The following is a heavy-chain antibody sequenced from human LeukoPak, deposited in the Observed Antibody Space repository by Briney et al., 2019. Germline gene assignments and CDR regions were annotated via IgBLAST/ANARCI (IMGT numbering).Heavy chain of an antibody. J-gene: IGHJ3*02. CDR3: AKDYIYGGWGNAFDI. CDR2: IHSGGST. CDR1: GFTVSINY. V-gene: IGHV3-66*01. Sequence: GGSLRLSCAASGFTVSINYISWVRQAPGKGLEWVSVIHSGGSTYYADSVKGRFTISRDNSKHTLYLQMNSLRAEDTAVYYCAKDYIYGGWGNAFDIWGQGTKVTVSS. D-gene: IGHD3-16*01.